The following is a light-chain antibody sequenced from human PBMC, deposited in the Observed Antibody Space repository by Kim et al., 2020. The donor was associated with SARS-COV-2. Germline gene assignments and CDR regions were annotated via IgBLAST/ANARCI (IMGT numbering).Light chain of an antibody. J-gene: IGLJ3*02. CDR1: NIGSKS. CDR3: QVWDSSSDHRV. Sequence: SYELTQPPSVSVAPGKTARITCGGNNIGSKSVHWYQRKPGQAPVLVIYYDSDRPSGIPERFSGSNSGNTATLTISRVEAGDEADYYCQVWDSSSDHRVFG. V-gene: IGLV3-21*04. CDR2: YDS.